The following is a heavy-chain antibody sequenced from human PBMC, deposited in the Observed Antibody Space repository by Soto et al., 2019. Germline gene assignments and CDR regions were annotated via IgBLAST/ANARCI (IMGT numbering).Heavy chain of an antibody. J-gene: IGHJ5*01. Sequence: GASVKVSCKASGGTFSSYAISWVRQAPGQGLEWMGGIIPIFGTANYAQKFQGRVTITADESTSTAYLELSSLRSEDTAVYYCARSEYSSSWYGCFDSWGQGTLVTVSS. D-gene: IGHD6-13*01. CDR2: IIPIFGTA. CDR3: ARSEYSSSWYGCFDS. V-gene: IGHV1-69*13. CDR1: GGTFSSYA.